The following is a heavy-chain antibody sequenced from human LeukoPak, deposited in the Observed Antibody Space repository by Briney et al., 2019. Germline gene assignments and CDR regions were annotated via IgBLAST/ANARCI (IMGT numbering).Heavy chain of an antibody. Sequence: EGSLRLSRAASGFNFSTFWMAWIRQAPGKGLEWVANIKTDGSVKHYMDSMEGRFTISRDNAGSSLYLQINSLRAEDTALYYCVRDSDYQRNSGVRYAHYDALNFWGDGTMVTVSS. D-gene: IGHD2-8*01. J-gene: IGHJ3*01. V-gene: IGHV3-7*01. CDR1: GFNFSTFW. CDR2: IKTDGSVK. CDR3: VRDSDYQRNSGVRYAHYDALNF.